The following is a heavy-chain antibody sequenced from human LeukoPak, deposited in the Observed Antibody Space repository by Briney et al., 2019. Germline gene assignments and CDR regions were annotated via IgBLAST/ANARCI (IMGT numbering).Heavy chain of an antibody. D-gene: IGHD3-22*01. V-gene: IGHV3-7*01. CDR3: ARERGYYYDSSGPYGFDY. CDR1: GFSFSDHW. J-gene: IGHJ4*02. Sequence: GGSLRLSCVASGFSFSDHWMNWFRQAPGKGLEWVANINQDGSEKYYADSVKGRFTISRDNAENSLYLQINSLRADDTAVYYCARERGYYYDSSGPYGFDYWGQGTLVTVSS. CDR2: INQDGSEK.